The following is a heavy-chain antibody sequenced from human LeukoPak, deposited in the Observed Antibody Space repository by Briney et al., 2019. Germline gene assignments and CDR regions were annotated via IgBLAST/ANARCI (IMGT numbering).Heavy chain of an antibody. Sequence: AGGSLRLSCAASGFTFSSFGMHWVRQAPGKGLEWISYISSAGTTKIYADSVKGRFTISRDNAKNSLYLQMNSLRAEDTAVYYCARDYWFDPWGHGTLVTVSS. J-gene: IGHJ5*02. CDR1: GFTFSSFG. V-gene: IGHV3-48*04. CDR3: ARDYWFDP. CDR2: ISSAGTTK.